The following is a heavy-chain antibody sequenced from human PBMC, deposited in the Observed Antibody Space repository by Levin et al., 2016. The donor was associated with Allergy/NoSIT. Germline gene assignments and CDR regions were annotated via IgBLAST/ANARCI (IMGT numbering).Heavy chain of an antibody. V-gene: IGHV3-7*01. J-gene: IGHJ4*02. Sequence: GGSLRLSCEASGFTFSKYWMSWVRQAPGKGLEWVANIKEDGSAKLYVDSVKGRFTISRDNAKNSLYLQMSSLRVEDTAVYYCAQYSGNPYPMMDWGQGTLVTVSS. CDR3: AQYSGNPYPMMD. D-gene: IGHD1-26*01. CDR1: GFTFSKYW. CDR2: IKEDGSAK.